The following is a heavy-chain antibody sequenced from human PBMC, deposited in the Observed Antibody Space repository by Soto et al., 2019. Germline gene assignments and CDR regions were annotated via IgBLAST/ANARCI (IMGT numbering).Heavy chain of an antibody. CDR3: ARGHSTDCSNGVCSFFYNHEMDV. CDR1: GYSFTDYH. Sequence: SVKVSCKASGYSFTDYHIHWVRQAPGQGLEWLGRINPKGGGTSTAQKFQGWVTMTRDRSISTVYMELTRLRSDDTAVYFCARGHSTDCSNGVCSFFYNHEMDVWGQGTTVTVSS. CDR2: INPKGGGT. J-gene: IGHJ6*02. D-gene: IGHD2-8*01. V-gene: IGHV1-2*04.